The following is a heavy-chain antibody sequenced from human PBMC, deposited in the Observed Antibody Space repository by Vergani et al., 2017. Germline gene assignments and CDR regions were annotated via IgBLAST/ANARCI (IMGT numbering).Heavy chain of an antibody. CDR3: ARHHPAGDYVWGSYRPFDY. CDR1: GYSISSGYY. V-gene: IGHV4-38-2*01. CDR2: IYHSGST. Sequence: QVQLQESGPGLVKPSETLSLTCAVSGYSISSGYYWGWIRQPPGKGLEWIGSIYHSGSTYYNPSLKSRVTISVDTSKNQFSLKLSSVTAADTAVYYRARHHPAGDYVWGSYRPFDYWGQGTLVTVSS. J-gene: IGHJ4*02. D-gene: IGHD3-16*02.